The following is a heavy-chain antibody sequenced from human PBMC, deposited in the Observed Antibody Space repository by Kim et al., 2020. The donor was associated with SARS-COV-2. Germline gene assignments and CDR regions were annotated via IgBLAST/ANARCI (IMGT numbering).Heavy chain of an antibody. V-gene: IGHV4-30-2*05. D-gene: IGHD2-2*01. J-gene: IGHJ3*02. Sequence: PSLKSRGTISVDTSKNQFSLKLSSVTAADTAVYYCARVVPSSRYAFAFDIWGQGTMVTVSS. CDR3: ARVVPSSRYAFAFDI.